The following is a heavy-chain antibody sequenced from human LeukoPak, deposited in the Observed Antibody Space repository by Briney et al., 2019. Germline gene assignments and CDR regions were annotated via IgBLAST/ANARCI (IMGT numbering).Heavy chain of an antibody. CDR3: ARHQDSGYYYVGVNWFDP. D-gene: IGHD3-22*01. J-gene: IGHJ5*02. CDR2: IYYTGST. V-gene: IGHV4-39*01. Sequence: SETLSLTCTVSGGSISSSSYYWGWIRQPPGKGLEWIGCIYYTGSTYYNPSLKSRVTISVDTSKNQFSLKLSSVTAADTAVYYCARHQDSGYYYVGVNWFDPWGQGTLVTVSS. CDR1: GGSISSSSYY.